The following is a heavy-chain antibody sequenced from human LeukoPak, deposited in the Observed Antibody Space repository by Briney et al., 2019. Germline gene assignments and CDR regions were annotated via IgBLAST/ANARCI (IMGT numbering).Heavy chain of an antibody. CDR1: GYTFTGYG. CDR3: ARAGYCSGGSCLVEAFDI. CDR2: ISAYNGNT. J-gene: IGHJ3*02. Sequence: AASVKVSCKASGYTFTGYGISWVRQAPGQGLEWMGWISAYNGNTNYAQKLQGRVTMTTDTSTSTAYMELRSLRSDDTAVYYCARAGYCSGGSCLVEAFDIWGQGTMVTVSS. V-gene: IGHV1-18*01. D-gene: IGHD2-15*01.